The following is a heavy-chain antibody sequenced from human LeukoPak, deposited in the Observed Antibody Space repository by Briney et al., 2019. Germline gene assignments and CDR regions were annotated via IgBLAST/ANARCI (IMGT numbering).Heavy chain of an antibody. CDR1: GGTFSSYA. J-gene: IGHJ4*02. Sequence: SVKVSCKASGGTFSSYAISWVRQAPGQGLEWMGGIIPIFGTANYAQKFQGRVTITADESTSTAYMELSSLRSEDTAVYYCARGSLCSGGSCYLTTVENYFDYWGQRTLVTVSS. CDR3: ARGSLCSGGSCYLTTVENYFDY. V-gene: IGHV1-69*01. D-gene: IGHD2-15*01. CDR2: IIPIFGTA.